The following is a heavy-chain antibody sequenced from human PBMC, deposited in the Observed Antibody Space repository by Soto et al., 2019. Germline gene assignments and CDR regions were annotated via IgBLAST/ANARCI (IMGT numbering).Heavy chain of an antibody. CDR3: ARYRATSSIRARDYYYDIGV. CDR1: GYTFITYG. V-gene: IGHV1-18*01. Sequence: QVQLVQSGAEVKKPGASVKVSCKASGYTFITYGISWVRQAPGQGLEWMGWIRSYNGNTNDAQKLQGRVTMTTDTPTTTAYMDLRSLRSDDTAVYYGARYRATSSIRARDYYYDIGVWGQWTTVTVSS. D-gene: IGHD6-6*01. J-gene: IGHJ6*02. CDR2: IRSYNGNT.